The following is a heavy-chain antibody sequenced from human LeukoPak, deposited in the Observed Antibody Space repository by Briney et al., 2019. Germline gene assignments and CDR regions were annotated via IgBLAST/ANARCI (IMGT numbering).Heavy chain of an antibody. J-gene: IGHJ2*01. D-gene: IGHD3-9*01. Sequence: PGGSLRLSCAASGFTFSTYVMNWVRQAPGKGLEWVSSISSTSSYIYYADSVKGRFTISRDNAKNSLYLQMNSLRAEDTAVYYCARETHFDWSYWYFDLWGRGTLVTVSS. CDR1: GFTFSTYV. CDR3: ARETHFDWSYWYFDL. V-gene: IGHV3-21*04. CDR2: ISSTSSYI.